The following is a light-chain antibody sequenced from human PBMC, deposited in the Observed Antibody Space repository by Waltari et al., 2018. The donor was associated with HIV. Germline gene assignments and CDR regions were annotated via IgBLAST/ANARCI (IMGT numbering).Light chain of an antibody. CDR3: CSYADNYTWV. CDR2: DVN. Sequence: QSALTQPRSMSGSPGQSVTISCTGTSSDVGGYNYVSWYQQHPGKATKLMIFDVNKRPSGGPDLFAGSKSGNTASLTISGLQAEDEADYYCCSYADNYTWVFGGGTKLTVL. CDR1: SSDVGGYNY. V-gene: IGLV2-11*01. J-gene: IGLJ3*02.